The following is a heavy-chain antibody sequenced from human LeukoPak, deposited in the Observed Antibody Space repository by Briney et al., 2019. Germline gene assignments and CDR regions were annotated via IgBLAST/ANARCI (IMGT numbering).Heavy chain of an antibody. V-gene: IGHV3-48*01. CDR2: ISSSSNTI. J-gene: IGHJ3*02. D-gene: IGHD3-10*01. CDR3: ATHSGTPGGGDTFDI. Sequence: GGSLRLSCAASGFTFNTYSMNWVRQAPGKGLEWVSHISSSSNTIYYADSVKGRFTISRDNARKSLYLQMNSLRAEDTAVYYCATHSGTPGGGDTFDIWGQGAMVTVSS. CDR1: GFTFNTYS.